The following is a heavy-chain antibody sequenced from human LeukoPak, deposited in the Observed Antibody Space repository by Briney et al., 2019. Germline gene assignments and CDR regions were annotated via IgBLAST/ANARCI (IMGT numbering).Heavy chain of an antibody. Sequence: GGSLRPSCAASGFTFSSYGMHWVRQAPGKGLEWVTFIRYDGNNQNYADSVKGRFTISGDNSKNTLYLQMNSLRAEDTAVYYCARKALGYCSGGSCYPLRHFDYWGQGTLVTVSS. CDR1: GFTFSSYG. CDR3: ARKALGYCSGGSCYPLRHFDY. V-gene: IGHV3-30*02. J-gene: IGHJ4*02. CDR2: IRYDGNNQ. D-gene: IGHD2-15*01.